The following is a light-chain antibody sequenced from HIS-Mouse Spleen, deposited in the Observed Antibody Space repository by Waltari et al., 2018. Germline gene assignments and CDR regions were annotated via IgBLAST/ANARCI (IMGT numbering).Light chain of an antibody. V-gene: IGLV2-23*01. Sequence: QFALTQPASVSGSPGKSITISGTGTSSDGGIYNLVSWYQQHPGNAANLMIYEGSKRPSGVSNRFSGSKSGNTASLTISGLQAEDEADYYCCSYAGSSTWVFGGGTKLTVL. CDR2: EGS. J-gene: IGLJ3*02. CDR1: SSDGGIYNL. CDR3: CSYAGSSTWV.